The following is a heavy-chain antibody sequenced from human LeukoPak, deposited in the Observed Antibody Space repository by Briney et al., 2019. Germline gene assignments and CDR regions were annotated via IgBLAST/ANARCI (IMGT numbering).Heavy chain of an antibody. D-gene: IGHD6-13*01. CDR3: ARGYSIAAAGDY. J-gene: IGHJ4*02. Sequence: SVKVSCKASGGTFSSYAISWVRQAPGQGLEWMGGIIPIFGTANYAQKFQGRATITTDESTSTAYMELSSLRSEDTAVYYCARGYSIAAAGDYWGQGTLVTVSS. CDR2: IIPIFGTA. V-gene: IGHV1-69*05. CDR1: GGTFSSYA.